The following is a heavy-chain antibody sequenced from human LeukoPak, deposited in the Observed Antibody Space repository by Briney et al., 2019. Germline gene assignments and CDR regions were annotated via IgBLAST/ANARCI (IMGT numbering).Heavy chain of an antibody. Sequence: PGGSLRLSCAASGFTFSSYWMSWVRQAPGKGLEWVANIKQDGSEKYYVGSVKGRFTISRDNAKNSLYLQMNSLRAEDTAVYYCARAPDYYDSSGSGTTRDYWGQGTLVTVSS. V-gene: IGHV3-7*01. CDR1: GFTFSSYW. CDR3: ARAPDYYDSSGSGTTRDY. D-gene: IGHD3-22*01. CDR2: IKQDGSEK. J-gene: IGHJ4*02.